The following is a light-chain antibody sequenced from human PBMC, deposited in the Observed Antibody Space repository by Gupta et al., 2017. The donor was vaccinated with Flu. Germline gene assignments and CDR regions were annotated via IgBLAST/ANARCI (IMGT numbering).Light chain of an antibody. V-gene: IGLV1-47*01. J-gene: IGLJ3*02. CDR3: ATWDDSLSGPWV. CDR1: SSSNGNNY. CDR2: KNN. Sequence: SSSNGNNYVYWYQQLPGTAPKLLIYKNNQRPSGVPARFSASKSGTSASLAIGGLRSEDEADYYCATWDDSLSGPWVFGGGTKLTVL.